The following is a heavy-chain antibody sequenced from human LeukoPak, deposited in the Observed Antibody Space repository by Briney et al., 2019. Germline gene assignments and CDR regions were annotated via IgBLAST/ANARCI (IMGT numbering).Heavy chain of an antibody. CDR2: MNPNSGNT. V-gene: IGHV1-8*01. J-gene: IGHJ3*02. Sequence: ASVTVSCKASGYTFTSYDINWVRQATGQGREWMGWMNPNSGNTGYAQKFQARVSMTRNTSISTAYMELSSLRSEDTAVYYCTRGLVVLSATSWAFDIWGQGTMVTVSS. CDR3: TRGLVVLSATSWAFDI. D-gene: IGHD2-15*01. CDR1: GYTFTSYD.